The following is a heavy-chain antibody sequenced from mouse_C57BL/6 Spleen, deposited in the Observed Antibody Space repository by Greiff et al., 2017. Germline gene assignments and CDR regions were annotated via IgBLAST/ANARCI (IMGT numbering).Heavy chain of an antibody. Sequence: QVQLQQPGAELVRPGSSVKLSCKASGYTFTSYWMHWVKQRPIQGLEWIGNIDPSDSETHYNQKFKDKATLTVDKSSSTAYMQLSSLTSEDSAVYDCARWAIDGFRMDYWGQGTSVTVSS. D-gene: IGHD2-3*01. CDR3: ARWAIDGFRMDY. J-gene: IGHJ4*01. CDR1: GYTFTSYW. CDR2: IDPSDSET. V-gene: IGHV1-52*01.